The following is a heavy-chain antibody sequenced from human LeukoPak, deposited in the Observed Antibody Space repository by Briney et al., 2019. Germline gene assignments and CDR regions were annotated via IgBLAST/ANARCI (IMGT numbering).Heavy chain of an antibody. Sequence: ASAKVSCKASGYTFTGYYMHWVRQAPGQGLEWMGWINPNSGGTNFAQKSQGRVTMTRDTSISTAYMELTRLRSDDTAVYYCARGKSYGDFDYWGQGTLVTVSS. CDR1: GYTFTGYY. D-gene: IGHD5-18*01. V-gene: IGHV1-2*02. J-gene: IGHJ4*02. CDR3: ARGKSYGDFDY. CDR2: INPNSGGT.